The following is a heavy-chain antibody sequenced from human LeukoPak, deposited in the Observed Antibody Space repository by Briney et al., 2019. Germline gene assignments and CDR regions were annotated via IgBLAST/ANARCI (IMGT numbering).Heavy chain of an antibody. V-gene: IGHV1-69*01. Sequence: SVKVSCKASGGTFSSYAISWVRQAPGQGLEWMGGIIPIFGTANYAQKFQGRVTITADESTSTAYMELGSLRSEDTAVYYCAREEREYCGGDCNDAFDIWGQGTMVTVSS. CDR3: AREEREYCGGDCNDAFDI. CDR2: IIPIFGTA. CDR1: GGTFSSYA. D-gene: IGHD2-21*02. J-gene: IGHJ3*02.